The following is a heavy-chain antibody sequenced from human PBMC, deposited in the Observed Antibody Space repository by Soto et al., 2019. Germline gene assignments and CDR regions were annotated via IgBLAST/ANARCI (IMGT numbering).Heavy chain of an antibody. V-gene: IGHV1-18*01. CDR3: ARDGASGYAYNWFDP. Sequence: GASVKVSCKASGYTFTSYGISWVRQAPGQGLEWMGWISAYNGNTNYAQELQGRVTMTTDTSTSTAYMELRSLRSDDTAVYYCARDGASGYAYNWFDPWGQGTLVTVSS. J-gene: IGHJ5*02. CDR2: ISAYNGNT. CDR1: GYTFTSYG. D-gene: IGHD3-22*01.